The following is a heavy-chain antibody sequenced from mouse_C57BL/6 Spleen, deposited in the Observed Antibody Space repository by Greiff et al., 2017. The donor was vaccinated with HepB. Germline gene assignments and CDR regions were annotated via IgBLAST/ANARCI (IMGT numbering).Heavy chain of an antibody. J-gene: IGHJ3*01. D-gene: IGHD2-3*01. Sequence: VQLKESGPELVKPGASVKMSCKASGYTFTDYNMHWVKQSHGKSLEWIGYINPNNGGTSYNQKFKGKATLTVNKSSSTAYMELRSLTSEDSAVYYCASFDGYYVWFAYWGQGTLVTVSA. CDR1: GYTFTDYN. CDR2: INPNNGGT. V-gene: IGHV1-22*01. CDR3: ASFDGYYVWFAY.